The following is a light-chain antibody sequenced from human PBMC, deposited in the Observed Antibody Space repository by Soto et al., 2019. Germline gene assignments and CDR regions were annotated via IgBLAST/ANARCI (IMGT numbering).Light chain of an antibody. Sequence: QPASVSGSPGQSITISCTGTSSDVGAYDFVSWYQQHPDKAPKLMIYEVRNRPSGVSNRFSGSKSVNTATLTISGLQAEDEADYYCSSYTTSSTRVFGTGTKLTVL. J-gene: IGLJ1*01. CDR3: SSYTTSSTRV. V-gene: IGLV2-14*03. CDR2: EVR. CDR1: SSDVGAYDF.